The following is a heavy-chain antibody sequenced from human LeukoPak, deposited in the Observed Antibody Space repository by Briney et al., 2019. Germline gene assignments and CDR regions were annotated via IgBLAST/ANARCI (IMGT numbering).Heavy chain of an antibody. J-gene: IGHJ3*02. CDR1: GDSVTNTRYY. V-gene: IGHV4-39*07. Sequence: SETLSLTCTVSGDSVTNTRYYWGWIRQPPGKGLEWIGTIYYTGDTYYNPSLKSRVTISVDTSNDQFSLELTSVTAADTAVYFCARGPYSYDSSGAFDIWGQGTMVTVSS. CDR2: IYYTGDT. CDR3: ARGPYSYDSSGAFDI. D-gene: IGHD3-22*01.